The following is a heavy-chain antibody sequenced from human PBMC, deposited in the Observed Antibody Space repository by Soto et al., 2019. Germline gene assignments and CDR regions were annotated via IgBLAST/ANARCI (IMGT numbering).Heavy chain of an antibody. D-gene: IGHD6-13*01. J-gene: IGHJ6*02. V-gene: IGHV4-34*01. CDR3: ARGICEYGCIAAAGSYAPPRYYSYYGMDV. Sequence: SETLSLSCAVYGGSFSGYYWSWIRQPPGKGLEWIGEINHSGSTNYNPSLKSRVTISVDTSKNQFSLKRSSVTAAETAVYYCARGICEYGCIAAAGSYAPPRYYSYYGMDVWGQGTTVTV. CDR2: INHSGST. CDR1: GGSFSGYY.